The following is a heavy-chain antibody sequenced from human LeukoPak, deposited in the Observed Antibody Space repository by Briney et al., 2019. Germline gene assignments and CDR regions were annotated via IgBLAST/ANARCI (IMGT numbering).Heavy chain of an antibody. CDR2: IKQDGSEK. D-gene: IGHD3-10*01. CDR3: ARLLWFGELLGTPVDAFDI. V-gene: IGHV3-7*01. J-gene: IGHJ3*02. Sequence: GGSLRLSCAASGFTFSSYWMSWVRQAPGKGLEWVANIKQDGSEKYYVDSVKGRFTISRDNAKNSLYLQMNSLRAEDTAVYYCARLLWFGELLGTPVDAFDIWGQGTMVTVSS. CDR1: GFTFSSYW.